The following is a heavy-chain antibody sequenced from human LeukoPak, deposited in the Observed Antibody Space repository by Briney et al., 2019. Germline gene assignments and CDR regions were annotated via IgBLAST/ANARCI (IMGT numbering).Heavy chain of an antibody. CDR1: GYTFTNYY. Sequence: GASVKVSCKTSGYTFTNYYLHWVRQAPGQGLEWMGIINPRGGSTSYAHKFHGRVTMTRDTSTSTVYMELSSLRSEDTAVYYCARHLEEWDEFLGGYWGQGTLVTVSS. V-gene: IGHV1-46*01. CDR3: ARHLEEWDEFLGGY. CDR2: INPRGGST. J-gene: IGHJ4*02. D-gene: IGHD1-26*01.